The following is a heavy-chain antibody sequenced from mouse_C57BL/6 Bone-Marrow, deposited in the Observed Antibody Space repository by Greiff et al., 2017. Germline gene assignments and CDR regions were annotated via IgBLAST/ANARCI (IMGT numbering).Heavy chain of an antibody. V-gene: IGHV8-8*01. CDR2: IWWADDK. CDR3: ARIICLRPMDY. J-gene: IGHJ4*01. D-gene: IGHD2-2*01. Sequence: QVTLKESGPGILQPSQTLSLTCSSSGFSLSTFGMGVVWIRQPSGKGLVWLAHIWWADDKYYNPALKSGHTNSKDTSKNQVFLKIAHVDTADTATYYCARIICLRPMDYWGQGTSVTVSS. CDR1: GFSLSTFGMG.